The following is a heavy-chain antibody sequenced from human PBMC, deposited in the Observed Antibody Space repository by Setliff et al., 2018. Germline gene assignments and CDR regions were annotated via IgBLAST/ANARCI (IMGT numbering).Heavy chain of an antibody. CDR3: VRDRAAIVVGPPTAAFDI. D-gene: IGHD2-2*01. CDR2: ISGYNGYT. J-gene: IGHJ3*02. CDR1: GYTFAKYG. V-gene: IGHV1-18*01. Sequence: ASVKVSCKAFGYTFAKYGTSWVRQAPGQGLEWMGWISGYNGYTVYAQRLQGRVTLTTDTSTGTAYMEVRSLRSDDTAQYYCVRDRAAIVVGPPTAAFDIWGQGTMVTVSS.